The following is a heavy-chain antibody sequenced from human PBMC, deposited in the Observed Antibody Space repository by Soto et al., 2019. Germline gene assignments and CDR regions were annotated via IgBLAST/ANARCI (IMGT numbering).Heavy chain of an antibody. CDR3: VKEGSGWYSRGCFDL. CDR2: ISGSGDST. Sequence: GGSLRLSCAASGLTFSNYAMNWVRQAPGKGLEWVSNISGSGDSTYYADSVKGRFTISRDNSKNTLYLQMNSLRAEDTAIYYCVKEGSGWYSRGCFDLWGRGTMVTVS. V-gene: IGHV3-23*01. J-gene: IGHJ3*01. D-gene: IGHD6-19*01. CDR1: GLTFSNYA.